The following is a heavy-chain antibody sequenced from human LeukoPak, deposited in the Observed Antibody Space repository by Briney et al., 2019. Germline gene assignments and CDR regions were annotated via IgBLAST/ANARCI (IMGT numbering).Heavy chain of an antibody. CDR2: IFPSGST. D-gene: IGHD5-12*01. J-gene: IGHJ3*02. V-gene: IGHV4-4*07. Sequence: PSETLSLTCTVSGGSLSKYYWSWIRQPAGKGLEWIGRIFPSGSTNYNPSLESRVTMSVDTPKNQFSLKVTSVTAADTALYYCARDRTGYVGYEGDPFDIWGQGTMVTVSS. CDR3: ARDRTGYVGYEGDPFDI. CDR1: GGSLSKYY.